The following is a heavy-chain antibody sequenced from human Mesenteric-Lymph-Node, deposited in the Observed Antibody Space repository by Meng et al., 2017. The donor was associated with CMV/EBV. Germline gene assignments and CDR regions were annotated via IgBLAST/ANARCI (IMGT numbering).Heavy chain of an antibody. D-gene: IGHD3-10*01. V-gene: IGHV5-51*01. CDR3: AAGGGSGSYALGY. CDR1: GYSFRSYW. Sequence: KGYGYSFRSYWMGWVRQMPGKGLEWMGIIYPGDSDNRYSPSFQGQVTISADKSISTAYLQWSSLKASDTAMYYCAAGGGSGSYALGYWGQGTLVTVSS. J-gene: IGHJ4*02. CDR2: IYPGDSDN.